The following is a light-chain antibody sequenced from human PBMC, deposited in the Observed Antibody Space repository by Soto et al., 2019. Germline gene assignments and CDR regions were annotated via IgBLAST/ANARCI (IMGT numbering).Light chain of an antibody. V-gene: IGLV7-43*01. CDR1: TGAVTSGYY. J-gene: IGLJ2*01. CDR3: LLYYGGAQV. CDR2: SRS. Sequence: QAVVTQEPSLTVSPGGTVTLTCASSTGAVTSGYYPNWFQQKPGQAPRALIYSRSNKHSWTPARLSGSLLGGKAALTLSGVQPEDEAEYHCLLYYGGAQVFGGGTKVTVL.